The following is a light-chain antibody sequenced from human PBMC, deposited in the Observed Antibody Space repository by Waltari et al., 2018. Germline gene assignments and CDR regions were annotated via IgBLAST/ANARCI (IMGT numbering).Light chain of an antibody. CDR2: DAT. CDR3: QKYVNLPAT. CDR1: QSVGRY. Sequence: EIVLTQSPGTLSLSPGDRATLSCRASQSVGRYLAWYQQKPGQAPRLLIYDATTRAARIPDRFSCSGSGTDFSLTISRLESEDFAVYYCQKYVNLPATFGQGTKVEIK. V-gene: IGKV3-20*01. J-gene: IGKJ1*01.